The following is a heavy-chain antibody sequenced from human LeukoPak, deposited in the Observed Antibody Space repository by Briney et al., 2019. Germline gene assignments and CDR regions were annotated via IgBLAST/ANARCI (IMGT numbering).Heavy chain of an antibody. CDR2: VRYDGSHE. Sequence: GGSLRLSCAASGFTFSSSAMSWVRQAPGKGVEWVAFVRYDGSHEYYADSVKGRFTISRDNSKNTLYLQMNSLRAEDTAVYYCAKAGRGSGYKAFDIWGQGTMVTVSS. CDR1: GFTFSSSA. J-gene: IGHJ3*02. D-gene: IGHD3-3*01. V-gene: IGHV3-30*02. CDR3: AKAGRGSGYKAFDI.